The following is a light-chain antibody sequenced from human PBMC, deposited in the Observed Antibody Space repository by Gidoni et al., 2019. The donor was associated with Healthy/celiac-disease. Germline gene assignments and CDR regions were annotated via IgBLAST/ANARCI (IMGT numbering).Light chain of an antibody. Sequence: DIVMTKSPDSMAVTLGERATINCKSSQSVLYSSNNKKYLAGYQQKPVQPPKLIIYWASTRESGVPDRFSVSVSGTDFTLTICCLQAEDVAVYYCQQYYSTPALTFXGXTKVEIK. CDR2: WAS. J-gene: IGKJ4*01. CDR3: QQYYSTPALT. CDR1: QSVLYSSNNKKY. V-gene: IGKV4-1*01.